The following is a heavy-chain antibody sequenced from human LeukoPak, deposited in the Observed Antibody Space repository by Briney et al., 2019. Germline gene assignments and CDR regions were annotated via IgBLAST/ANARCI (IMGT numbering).Heavy chain of an antibody. J-gene: IGHJ3*02. D-gene: IGHD3-16*01. Sequence: GGSLRRSCAASGGTCSGDEMNWVRRAPGKGLEWVSYISSSGSTIYYADSVKGRFTISRDNAKNSLYLQMNSLRVEDTAVYYCARWGDAFDIWGQGTMVTVSS. CDR1: GGTCSGDE. V-gene: IGHV3-48*03. CDR2: ISSSGSTI. CDR3: ARWGDAFDI.